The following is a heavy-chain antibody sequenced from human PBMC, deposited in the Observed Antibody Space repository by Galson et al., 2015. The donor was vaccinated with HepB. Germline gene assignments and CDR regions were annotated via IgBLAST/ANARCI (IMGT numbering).Heavy chain of an antibody. CDR3: ATSGRGNSHGPDYFDY. D-gene: IGHD1/OR15-1a*01. CDR1: GYTFTNYY. J-gene: IGHJ4*02. V-gene: IGHV1-2*04. Sequence: SVKVSCKASGYTFTNYYIHWVRQAPGQGLEWMGWINPNSGGTIFAQKFQGWVTMTRDTSITTAYMELSRLTSDDTAVYYCATSGRGNSHGPDYFDYWGQGTLAIVSS. CDR2: INPNSGGT.